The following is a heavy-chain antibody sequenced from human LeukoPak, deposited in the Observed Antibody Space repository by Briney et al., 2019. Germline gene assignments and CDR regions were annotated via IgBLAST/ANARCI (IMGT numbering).Heavy chain of an antibody. J-gene: IGHJ4*02. CDR2: ISYDGSNK. CDR1: GFTFSSYG. Sequence: GGSLRLSCAASGFTFSSYGMHWVRQAPGKGLEWVAVISYDGSNKYYADSVKGRSTISRDNSKNTLYLQMNSLRAEDTAVYYCAKGDGCNPPDYWGQGTLVTVSS. CDR3: AKGDGCNPPDY. V-gene: IGHV3-30*18. D-gene: IGHD5-24*01.